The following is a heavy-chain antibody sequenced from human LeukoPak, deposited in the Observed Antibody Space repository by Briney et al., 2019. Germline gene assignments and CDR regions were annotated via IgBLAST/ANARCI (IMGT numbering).Heavy chain of an antibody. CDR2: IYYSGST. CDR1: GGSISSYY. D-gene: IGHD3-22*01. Sequence: SETLPLTCSVSGGSISSYYWSWLRQPPGKGLEWIGYIYYSGSTNYNPSLKSRVTISVDTSKNQFSLKLSSVTAADTAVYYCARNPRWYYDSSGYYQKDYYYYYMDVWGKGTTVTVSS. CDR3: ARNPRWYYDSSGYYQKDYYYYYMDV. J-gene: IGHJ6*03. V-gene: IGHV4-59*01.